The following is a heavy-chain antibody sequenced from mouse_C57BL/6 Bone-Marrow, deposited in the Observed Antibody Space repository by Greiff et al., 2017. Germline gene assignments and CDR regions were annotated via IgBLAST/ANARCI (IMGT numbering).Heavy chain of an antibody. J-gene: IGHJ2*01. V-gene: IGHV1-7*01. CDR1: GYTFTSYY. CDR2: IDPGNGYT. Sequence: QVQLQQSGAELVKPGASVKLSCKASGYTFTSYYMHWVKQRPGQGLEWIGWIDPGNGYTKYNRKFKGKATLTADTSSSTAYMQLSSLTYEDSAVYYCTAKGVFDYWGQGTTLTGSS. CDR3: TAKGVFDY.